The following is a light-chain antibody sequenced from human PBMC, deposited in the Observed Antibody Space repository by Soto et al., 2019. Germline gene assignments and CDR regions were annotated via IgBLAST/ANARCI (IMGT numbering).Light chain of an antibody. CDR3: VLLYGGAWV. V-gene: IGLV7-43*01. J-gene: IGLJ3*02. CDR1: TGAVTSDYY. Sequence: QAVVTQEPSLTVSPGGTVTLTCALTTGAVTSDYYPNWFQRKPGQALRTLIYRTSNKHSWTPARFSGSLLVGKAALTLSGVQPEDEADYYCVLLYGGAWVFGGGTKVTVL. CDR2: RTS.